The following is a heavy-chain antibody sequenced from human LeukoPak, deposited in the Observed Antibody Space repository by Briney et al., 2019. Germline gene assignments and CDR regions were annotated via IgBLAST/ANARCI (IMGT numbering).Heavy chain of an antibody. Sequence: GRSLRLSCAASGFTVSSNYMSWVRQAPGKGLEWVSVIYSGGSTYYADSVKGRFTISRDNSKNTLYLQMNSLRAEDTAVYYCARAYGDYLGDYFDYWGQGTLVTVSS. CDR3: ARAYGDYLGDYFDY. CDR2: IYSGGST. V-gene: IGHV3-53*01. CDR1: GFTVSSNY. J-gene: IGHJ4*02. D-gene: IGHD4-17*01.